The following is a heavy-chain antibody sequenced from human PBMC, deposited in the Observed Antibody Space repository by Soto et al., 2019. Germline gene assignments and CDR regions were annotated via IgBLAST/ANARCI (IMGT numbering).Heavy chain of an antibody. D-gene: IGHD2-15*01. CDR2: INHSRST. Sequence: SETLSLTCAVYGGTFSGYYWNWIRQAPGKGLEWIGEINHSRSTNYNPSLKRRVTISVDTSKNQFSLQLSSVTAADTAVYYCARGEVVVVVASSSSIGSSWFDPWGQGTLVTVSS. CDR1: GGTFSGYY. CDR3: ARGEVVVVVASSSSIGSSWFDP. J-gene: IGHJ5*02. V-gene: IGHV4-34*01.